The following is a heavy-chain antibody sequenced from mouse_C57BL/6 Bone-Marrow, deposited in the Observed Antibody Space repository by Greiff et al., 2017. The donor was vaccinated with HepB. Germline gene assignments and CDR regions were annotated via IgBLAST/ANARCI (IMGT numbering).Heavy chain of an antibody. V-gene: IGHV3-6*01. CDR2: ISYDGSN. CDR1: GYSITSGYY. J-gene: IGHJ2*01. D-gene: IGHD2-3*01. Sequence: EVKLEESGPGLVKPSQSLSLTCSVTGYSITSGYYWNWIRQFPGNKLEWMGYISYDGSNKYNPSLKNRIPITRDTTKKQFFLKLNSVTTEDTATYYCARKIDDGYPGYVDYWGQGTTLTVSS. CDR3: ARKIDDGYPGYVDY.